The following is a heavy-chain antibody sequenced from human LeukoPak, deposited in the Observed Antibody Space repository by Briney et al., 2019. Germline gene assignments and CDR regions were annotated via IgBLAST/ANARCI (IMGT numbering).Heavy chain of an antibody. J-gene: IGHJ5*02. CDR1: GFTFSSYW. CDR2: IKQDGSEK. D-gene: IGHD3-10*01. V-gene: IGHV3-7*01. Sequence: PGGSLRLSCAASGFTFSSYWMSWVRQAPGKGLEWVANIKQDGSEKYYVDSVKGRFTISRDNAKNSLYLQMNSLRAEDTAVYYCARETVLLWFGESVGRWFDPWGQGTLVTVSS. CDR3: ARETVLLWFGESVGRWFDP.